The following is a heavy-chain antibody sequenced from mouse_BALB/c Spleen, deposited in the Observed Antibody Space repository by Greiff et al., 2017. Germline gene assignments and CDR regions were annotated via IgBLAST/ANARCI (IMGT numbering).Heavy chain of an antibody. D-gene: IGHD1-1*01. J-gene: IGHJ4*01. CDR3: NAYITTVVATLYYAMDY. CDR1: GFNIKDYY. CDR2: IDPENGDT. V-gene: IGHV14-4*02. Sequence: EVMLVESGAELVRSGASVKLSCTASGFNIKDYYMHWVKQRPEQGLEWIGWIDPENGDTEYAPKFQGKATMTADTSSNTAYLQLSSLTSEDTAVYYCNAYITTVVATLYYAMDYWGQGTSVTVSS.